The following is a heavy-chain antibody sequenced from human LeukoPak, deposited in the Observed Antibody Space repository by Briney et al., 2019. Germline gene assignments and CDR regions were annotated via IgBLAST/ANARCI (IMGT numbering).Heavy chain of an antibody. Sequence: GGSLRLSCAASGFTFSNYNMNWVRQPPGEGLQWVSYISSSSNIIYYADSVKGRLTISRDNAKNSLFLQMNSLRAEDTAVYYCARDFAREFTIDYWGQGTLVTVSS. J-gene: IGHJ4*02. D-gene: IGHD3-10*01. CDR2: ISSSSNII. V-gene: IGHV3-48*01. CDR3: ARDFAREFTIDY. CDR1: GFTFSNYN.